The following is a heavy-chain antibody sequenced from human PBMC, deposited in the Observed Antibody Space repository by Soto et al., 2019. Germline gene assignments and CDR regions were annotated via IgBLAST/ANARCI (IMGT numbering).Heavy chain of an antibody. CDR2: INAGNGNT. CDR3: ARRLIWRKLLQGGGIDY. D-gene: IGHD1-26*01. CDR1: GYTFTSYA. Sequence: QFQLVQSGAEAKKPGASVKVSCKASGYTFTSYAMYWVRQAPGQRLEWMGWINAGNGNTKYSQKFQGRVTITRDTSASTAYMDLSSLRSEETAVYYCARRLIWRKLLQGGGIDYWGQGTLVTVSS. J-gene: IGHJ4*02. V-gene: IGHV1-3*01.